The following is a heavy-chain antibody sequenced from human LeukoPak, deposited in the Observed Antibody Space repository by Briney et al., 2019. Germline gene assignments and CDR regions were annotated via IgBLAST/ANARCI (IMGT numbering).Heavy chain of an antibody. V-gene: IGHV3-21*01. CDR2: ISSSSSYI. CDR1: GFTFDDYG. CDR3: ARESSSWFDY. D-gene: IGHD6-13*01. J-gene: IGHJ4*02. Sequence: GRSLRLSCAASGFTFDDYGMSWVRQAPGKGLEWVSSISSSSSYIYYADSVKGRFTISRDNAKNSLYLQMNSLRAEDTAVYYCARESSSWFDYWGRGTLVTVSS.